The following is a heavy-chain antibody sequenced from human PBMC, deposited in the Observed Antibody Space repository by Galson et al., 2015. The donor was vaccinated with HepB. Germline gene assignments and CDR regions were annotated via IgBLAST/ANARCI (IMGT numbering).Heavy chain of an antibody. CDR2: IKSKTDDATT. D-gene: IGHD2-8*01. CDR1: GFTFSHAW. Sequence: SLRLSCAASGFTFSHAWMNWVRQTPGKGLEWVGRIKSKTDDATTDYAAPVKGRFTISRDDPKNTLYLQMDSLKTEDTGVYYCSRDQGMVYYYYGMDVWGQGTTVTVSS. CDR3: SRDQGMVYYYYGMDV. V-gene: IGHV3-15*07. J-gene: IGHJ6*02.